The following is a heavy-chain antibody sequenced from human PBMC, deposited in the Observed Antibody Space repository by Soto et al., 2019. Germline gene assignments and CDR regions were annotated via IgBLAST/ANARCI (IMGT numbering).Heavy chain of an antibody. D-gene: IGHD3-10*01. CDR1: GGSISSSGYN. V-gene: IGHV4-31*03. Sequence: QVQLQESGPGLVKPSQSLSLTCTVSGGSISSSGYNWSWIRQHPGKGLELIGYIYDSGSTYYNPSLKSRVTISVDTSQNQFSLKLSSVTAADTAVYFCARYGSGSYSPTTFDYWGQGTRVTVSS. CDR2: IYDSGST. CDR3: ARYGSGSYSPTTFDY. J-gene: IGHJ4*02.